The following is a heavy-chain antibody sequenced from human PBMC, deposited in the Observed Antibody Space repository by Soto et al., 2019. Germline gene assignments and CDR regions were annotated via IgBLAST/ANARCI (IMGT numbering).Heavy chain of an antibody. J-gene: IGHJ6*02. CDR2: ISSSGSYI. CDR1: GFTFSGYR. CDR3: ARVGCSGGSCSQRRDLYYGMDV. V-gene: IGHV3-21*01. D-gene: IGHD2-15*01. Sequence: EVKLVESGGGLVKPGESLRLSCAASGFTFSGYRMNWVRQAPGKGLEWVSSISSSGSYIDYADSVKGRFTISRDNAKDSVYLQMNSLRAEDTAVYYCARVGCSGGSCSQRRDLYYGMDVWGQGTTVTVSS.